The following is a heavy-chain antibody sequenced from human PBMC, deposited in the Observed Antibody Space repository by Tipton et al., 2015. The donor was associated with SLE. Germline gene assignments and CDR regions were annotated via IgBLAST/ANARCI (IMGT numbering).Heavy chain of an antibody. CDR1: GGSISSGSHY. D-gene: IGHD6-19*01. CDR3: ARDPVAGRGIDY. V-gene: IGHV4-61*02. CDR2: IYTSGST. Sequence: LRLSCTVSGGSISSGSHYWSWIRQPAGKGLEWIGRIYTSGSTNYNPSLKSRVTISVDTSKNQFSLKRSSVTAADTAVYYCARDPVAGRGIDYWGQGTLVTVSS. J-gene: IGHJ4*02.